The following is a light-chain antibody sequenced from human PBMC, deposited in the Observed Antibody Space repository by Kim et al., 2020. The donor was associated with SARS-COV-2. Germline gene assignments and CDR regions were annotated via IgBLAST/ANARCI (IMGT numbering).Light chain of an antibody. CDR3: QVWDSGSNHPV. J-gene: IGLJ1*01. Sequence: SYELTQPPSVSVAPGKTAKISCGEDNIGAKSVHWYQQKPGQAPVVVIYYDTDRPAGIPERFSGSNSGNTATLTIARVEAGDEADYYCQVWDSGSNHPVFG. CDR2: YDT. CDR1: NIGAKS. V-gene: IGLV3-21*04.